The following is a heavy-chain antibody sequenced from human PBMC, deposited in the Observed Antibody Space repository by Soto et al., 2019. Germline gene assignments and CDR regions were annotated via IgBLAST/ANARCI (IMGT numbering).Heavy chain of an antibody. J-gene: IGHJ3*02. Sequence: SDTLSLTCAVYGGSFSVYYWSWIRQPPGKGPEWIGEINHSGSTNYNPSLKSRVTISVVTSKNQFSLKLSSVTAADTAVYYCARDRASYCSGGSCPWEGAFDIWGQGTMVTVSS. CDR3: ARDRASYCSGGSCPWEGAFDI. CDR2: INHSGST. V-gene: IGHV4-34*01. CDR1: GGSFSVYY. D-gene: IGHD2-15*01.